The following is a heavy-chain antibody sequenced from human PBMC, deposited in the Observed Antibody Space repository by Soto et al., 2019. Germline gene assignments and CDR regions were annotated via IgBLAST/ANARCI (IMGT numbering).Heavy chain of an antibody. CDR2: IWYDGSNK. D-gene: IGHD6-19*01. CDR1: GFTFSSYG. Sequence: GGSLRLSCAASGFTFSSYGMHWVRQAPGKGLEWVAVIWYDGSNKYYADSVKGRFTISRDNSKNTLYLQMNSLRAEDTAVYYCAREISSGYRGSSGWYGSSPIGYYYYYGMDVWGQGTTVTVSS. J-gene: IGHJ6*02. CDR3: AREISSGYRGSSGWYGSSPIGYYYYYGMDV. V-gene: IGHV3-33*01.